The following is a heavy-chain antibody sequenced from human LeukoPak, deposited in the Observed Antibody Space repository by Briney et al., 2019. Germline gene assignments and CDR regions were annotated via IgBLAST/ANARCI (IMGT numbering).Heavy chain of an antibody. CDR1: GFTFTTYY. Sequence: GXXLRLSCAASGFTFTTYYMSWVRQAPGKGLEWVANINKDGGTKYYVDSVKGRFTISRDNAINSAFLQMNSLRAEDTAVYYCATENGTNDFWGQRTLVTVSS. J-gene: IGHJ4*02. D-gene: IGHD1-1*01. CDR2: INKDGGTK. CDR3: ATENGTNDF. V-gene: IGHV3-7*01.